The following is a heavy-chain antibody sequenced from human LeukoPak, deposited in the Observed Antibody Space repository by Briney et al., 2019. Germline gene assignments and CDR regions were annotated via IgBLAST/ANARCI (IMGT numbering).Heavy chain of an antibody. D-gene: IGHD3-10*01. V-gene: IGHV3-48*04. CDR2: ISSSSSTI. J-gene: IGHJ4*02. Sequence: GGSLRLSCTASGFTFRSHSMIWVRQAPGKGLEWVSYISSSSSTIYYADSVKGRFTISRDNAKNSLYLQMNSLRAEDTAVYYCARDKVEVRGVVDYWGQGTLVTVSS. CDR1: GFTFRSHS. CDR3: ARDKVEVRGVVDY.